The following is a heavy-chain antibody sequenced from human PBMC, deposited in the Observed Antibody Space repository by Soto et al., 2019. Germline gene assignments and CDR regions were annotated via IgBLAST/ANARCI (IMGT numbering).Heavy chain of an antibody. D-gene: IGHD6-13*01. CDR1: EGTFSSYA. V-gene: IGHV1-69*01. CDR3: ARVGAGYSSSWYGNWFDP. Sequence: QVQLVQSGAEVKKPGSSVKVSCKASEGTFSSYAISWVRQAPGQGLEWMGGIIPIFGTANYAQKFQGRVTITADESTSTAYMELSSLRSEDTAVYYCARVGAGYSSSWYGNWFDPWGQGTLVTVSS. CDR2: IIPIFGTA. J-gene: IGHJ5*02.